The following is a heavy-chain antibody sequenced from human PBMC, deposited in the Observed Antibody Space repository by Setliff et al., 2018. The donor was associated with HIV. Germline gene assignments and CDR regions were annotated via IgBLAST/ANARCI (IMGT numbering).Heavy chain of an antibody. J-gene: IGHJ4*02. CDR3: ARVGLRFKYTFDY. D-gene: IGHD5-12*01. V-gene: IGHV4-4*02. Sequence: SETLSLTCAVSGGSISSPNWWNWVRQPPGKGLEWIGETSHSGSVNYNPSLKSRAAIVLDTSKNQFSLWLTSVTAADTAVYYCARVGLRFKYTFDYWGQGMLVTVSS. CDR1: GGSISSPNW. CDR2: TSHSGSV.